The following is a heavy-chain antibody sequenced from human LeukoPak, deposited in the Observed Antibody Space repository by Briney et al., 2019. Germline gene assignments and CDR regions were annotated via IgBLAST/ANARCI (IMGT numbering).Heavy chain of an antibody. Sequence: GGSLRLSCAASGFTFSSYGMTWVRQAPGKGLEWVSYISSSSSTIYYADSVKGRFTISRDNAKNSLYLQLNSLRAEDTAVYYCARDRLYRSFDYWGQGTLVTVSS. D-gene: IGHD2-2*02. J-gene: IGHJ4*02. CDR1: GFTFSSYG. V-gene: IGHV3-48*01. CDR3: ARDRLYRSFDY. CDR2: ISSSSSTI.